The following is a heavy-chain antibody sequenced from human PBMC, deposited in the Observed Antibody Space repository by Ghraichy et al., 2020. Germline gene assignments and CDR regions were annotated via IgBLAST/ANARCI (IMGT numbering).Heavy chain of an antibody. CDR3: RVSVKAAVYYYYYGMDV. D-gene: IGHD2-15*01. Sequence: LSLTCAASGFTFSSYAMSWVRQAPGKGLEWVSAISGSGGSTYYADSVKGRFTISRDNSKNTLYLQMNSLRAEDTAVYYCRVSVKAAVYYYYYGMDVWGQGTTVTVSS. J-gene: IGHJ6*02. V-gene: IGHV3-23*01. CDR1: GFTFSSYA. CDR2: ISGSGGST.